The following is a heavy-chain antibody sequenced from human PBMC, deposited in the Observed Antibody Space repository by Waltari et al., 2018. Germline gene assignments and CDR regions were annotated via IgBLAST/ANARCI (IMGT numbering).Heavy chain of an antibody. D-gene: IGHD3-3*01. CDR1: GFTFGDYA. CDR3: TRGHDYDFWSGYYSTYGMDV. V-gene: IGHV3-49*04. CDR2: IRSKAYGGTT. J-gene: IGHJ6*02. Sequence: EVQLVESGGGLVQPGRSLRLSCTASGFTFGDYAMSWVRQAPGKGLEGVGFIRSKAYGGTTEYAASVKGRFTISRDESKSIAYLQMKSLKTEDTAVYYCTRGHDYDFWSGYYSTYGMDVWGQGTTVTVSS.